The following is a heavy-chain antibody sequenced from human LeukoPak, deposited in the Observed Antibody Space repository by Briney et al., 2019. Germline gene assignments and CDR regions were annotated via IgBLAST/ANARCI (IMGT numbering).Heavy chain of an antibody. D-gene: IGHD1-26*01. CDR1: GYTFTLHD. Sequence: ASVKVSCKASGYTFTLHDINWVRQATGQGLELMGWMNPNSGNTGYAQKFQGRVTMTRNTSISTAYMELSSLRSEDTGVYYCARWVGATGVRYYFDYWGQGTLVTVSS. CDR3: ARWVGATGVRYYFDY. V-gene: IGHV1-8*01. CDR2: MNPNSGNT. J-gene: IGHJ4*02.